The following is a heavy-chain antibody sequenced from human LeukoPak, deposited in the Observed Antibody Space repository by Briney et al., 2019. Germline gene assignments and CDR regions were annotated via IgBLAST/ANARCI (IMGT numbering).Heavy chain of an antibody. J-gene: IGHJ4*02. CDR2: ISSRGSTK. CDR1: GFTFSSYE. Sequence: PGGALRLSCAASGFTFSSYEMNWGRQAQGKGLEGVSYISSRGSTKYYEDSVKGRFTISREKDKNSMYIQMNRQRAEDTAVYYCARDTTPCDYWGEGTLVTVSS. CDR3: ARDTTPCDY. D-gene: IGHD1-26*01. V-gene: IGHV3-48*03.